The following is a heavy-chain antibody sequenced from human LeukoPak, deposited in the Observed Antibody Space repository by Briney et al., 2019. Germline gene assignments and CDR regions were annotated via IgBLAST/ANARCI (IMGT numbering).Heavy chain of an antibody. CDR3: AFRGSTGWATLWY. CDR2: IYPGDSDT. V-gene: IGHV5-51*01. D-gene: IGHD2/OR15-2a*01. Sequence: GESLKISCKGSGYIFTNYWIGWVRQMPGKGLEWMGIIYPGDSDTRYSPSFQGQVTTSADKSISTAYLQWSSLKASDAAMYYCAFRGSTGWATLWYWGQGTLVTVSS. CDR1: GYIFTNYW. J-gene: IGHJ4*02.